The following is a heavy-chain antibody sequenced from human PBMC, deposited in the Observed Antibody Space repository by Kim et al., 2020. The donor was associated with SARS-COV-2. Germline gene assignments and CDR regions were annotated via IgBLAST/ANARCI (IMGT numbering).Heavy chain of an antibody. J-gene: IGHJ4*02. CDR3: AKISKTGTSSGTDY. V-gene: IGHV3-23*01. Sequence: ADSVKGRFTISRDNSKNTLYLQTNSLRAEDTAVYYCAKISKTGTSSGTDYWGQGTLVTVSS. D-gene: IGHD1-7*01.